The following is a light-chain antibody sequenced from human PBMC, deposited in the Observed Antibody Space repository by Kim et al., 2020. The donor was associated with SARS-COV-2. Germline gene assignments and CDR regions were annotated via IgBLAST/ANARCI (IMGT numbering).Light chain of an antibody. V-gene: IGKV3-20*01. CDR2: GAS. J-gene: IGKJ1*01. Sequence: SLPGERVTLSCRASRTVSRNSLAWYQQRPGQAPRLLIHGASNRATGIPDRFSGSGSGTDFTLTISRLEPEDFAVYYCQQYTGSRTFGQGTKVDIK. CDR3: QQYTGSRT. CDR1: RTVSRNS.